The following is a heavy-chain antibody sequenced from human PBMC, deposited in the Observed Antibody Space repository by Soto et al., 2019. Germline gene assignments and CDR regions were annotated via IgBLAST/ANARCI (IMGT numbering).Heavy chain of an antibody. V-gene: IGHV2-5*02. Sequence: QITLKESGPPLVKPTQTLTLTCTFSGFSLSSTRMAVGWIRQPPGKALEWLALIYWDDDKRYSPFLKSRLTISKDTSKNQVVLTLSNRDPVDTARYYCAHIVVAGLGYYFDYWCQGTLVTV. CDR1: GFSLSSTRMA. CDR2: IYWDDDK. J-gene: IGHJ4*02. CDR3: AHIVVAGLGYYFDY. D-gene: IGHD6-19*01.